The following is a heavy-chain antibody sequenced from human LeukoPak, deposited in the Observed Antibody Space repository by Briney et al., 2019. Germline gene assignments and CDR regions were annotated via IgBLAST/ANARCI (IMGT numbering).Heavy chain of an antibody. CDR2: IYYSGST. CDR3: ARCGYDTSVFPSDY. Sequence: SETLSLTCTVSGGSISSSSYYWVWIRQPPGKGLEWIGSIYYSGSTYYNPSLKSRVTISVDTSKNQFSLKLSSVTAADTAVYYCARCGYDTSVFPSDYWGQGTLVTVSS. J-gene: IGHJ4*02. V-gene: IGHV4-39*01. D-gene: IGHD3-22*01. CDR1: GGSISSSSYY.